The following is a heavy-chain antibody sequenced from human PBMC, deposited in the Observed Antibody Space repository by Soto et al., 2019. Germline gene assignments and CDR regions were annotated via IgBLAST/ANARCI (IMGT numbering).Heavy chain of an antibody. CDR3: AREDGTFDY. D-gene: IGHD1-26*01. CDR2: SRPDTDDR. J-gene: IGHJ4*02. CDR1: GFNFSRYW. Sequence: VQLVESGGGLVQPGGSLRLSCAASGFNFSRYWMNWVRQAPGKGLEWVANSRPDTDDRFHADSVRGRFSISRDNAKKSLFLQMNNLRVEDTAVDYCAREDGTFDYWGQGSLVTVSS. V-gene: IGHV3-7*04.